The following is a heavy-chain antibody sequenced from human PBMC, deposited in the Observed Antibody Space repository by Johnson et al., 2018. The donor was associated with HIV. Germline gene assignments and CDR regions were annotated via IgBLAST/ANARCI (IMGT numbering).Heavy chain of an antibody. CDR3: ARGVDSSAYSFWGYDAFDI. J-gene: IGHJ3*02. CDR2: ISYDGNNK. CDR1: GFTFSSYS. D-gene: IGHD3-22*01. Sequence: QMQLVESGGGVVQPGRSLRLSCAASGFTFSSYSMHWVRQAPGKGLEWVTIISYDGNNKHYADSVKGRFTISRDNSKDTLYLQMNSLRPEDTAVYYCARGVDSSAYSFWGYDAFDIWGQGTMVTVSS. V-gene: IGHV3-30-3*01.